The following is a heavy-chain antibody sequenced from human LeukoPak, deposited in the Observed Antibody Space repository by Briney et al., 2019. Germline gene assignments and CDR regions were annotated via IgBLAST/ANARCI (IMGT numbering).Heavy chain of an antibody. J-gene: IGHJ4*02. D-gene: IGHD3-3*01. Sequence: PGGSLRLSCAASGFTFRSYWMSWVRQAPGKGLEWVANINQGGSVKYYVDSVKGRFTISRDDAKNSLYVQMNSLRDEDTAVYYCATYTSFGVDTMQDYWGQGTLVTVSS. CDR2: INQGGSVK. CDR1: GFTFRSYW. V-gene: IGHV3-7*01. CDR3: ATYTSFGVDTMQDY.